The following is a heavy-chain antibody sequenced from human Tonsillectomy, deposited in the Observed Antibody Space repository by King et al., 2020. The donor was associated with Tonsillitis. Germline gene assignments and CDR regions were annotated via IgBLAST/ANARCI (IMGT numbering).Heavy chain of an antibody. CDR1: GGPISGYY. V-gene: IGHV4-59*08. Sequence: QLQESGPGLVKPSETLSLTCTVSGGPISGYYWSWIRQPPGKGLEWIGYIYYTGSTNYNPSLRSRVTISVDTSKNQFSLELSSVTDADTAVYYCARRAKRNYYVDIGGEGTMVTVSS. J-gene: IGHJ3*02. D-gene: IGHD1-7*01. CDR2: IYYTGST. CDR3: ARRAKRNYYVDI.